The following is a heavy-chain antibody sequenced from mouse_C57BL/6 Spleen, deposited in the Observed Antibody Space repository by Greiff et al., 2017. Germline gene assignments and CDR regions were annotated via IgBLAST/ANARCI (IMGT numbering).Heavy chain of an antibody. D-gene: IGHD2-3*01. CDR2: IYPGDGDT. J-gene: IGHJ2*01. CDR3: ARWGDGLYYFGD. CDR1: GYAFSSSW. V-gene: IGHV1-82*01. Sequence: QVQLQQSGPELVKPGASVKISCKASGYAFSSSWMNWVKQRPGKGLEWIGRIYPGDGDTNYNGKFKGKATLTAVKSASTAYMQLSSLTSENSAVYFCARWGDGLYYFGDWGQGTTLTVSS.